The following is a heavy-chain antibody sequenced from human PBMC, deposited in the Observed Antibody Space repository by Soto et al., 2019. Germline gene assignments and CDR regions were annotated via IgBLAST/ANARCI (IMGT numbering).Heavy chain of an antibody. CDR2: IIPIFGTA. Sequence: SVKVSCKASGGTFSSYAISWVRQAPGQGLEWMGGIIPIFGTANYAQKFQGRVTITADESTSTAYMELSSLRSEDTAVYYCARGVYYGSGSLPFDYWGPGTMVTVYS. CDR1: GGTFSSYA. D-gene: IGHD3-10*01. CDR3: ARGVYYGSGSLPFDY. J-gene: IGHJ4*02. V-gene: IGHV1-69*13.